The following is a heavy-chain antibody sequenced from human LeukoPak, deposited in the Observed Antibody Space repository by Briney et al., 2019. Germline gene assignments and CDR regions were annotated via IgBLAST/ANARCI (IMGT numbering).Heavy chain of an antibody. CDR1: GFTFSGYY. Sequence: SGGSLRLSCAASGFTFSGYYMSWIRQAPGKGLEWVSYISSSGSTLYYADSVKGRITISRDNAKNSLYLQMNSLRAEDTAVYYCARRGYNWNAIDYWGQGTLVTVSS. D-gene: IGHD1-20*01. CDR3: ARRGYNWNAIDY. J-gene: IGHJ4*02. CDR2: ISSSGSTL. V-gene: IGHV3-11*01.